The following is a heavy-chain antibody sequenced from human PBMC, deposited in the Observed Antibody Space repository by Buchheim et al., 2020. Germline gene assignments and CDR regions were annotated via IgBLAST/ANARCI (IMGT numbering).Heavy chain of an antibody. J-gene: IGHJ2*01. V-gene: IGHV4-39*07. Sequence: QLQLQESGPGLVKPSETLSLTCTVSGGSISSSSYYWCWIRQPPGKGLEWIGSIYYSGSTYYNPSLKSRVTISVDTSKNQFSLKLSSVTAADTAVYYCARDGRYSSSWYSRYWYFDLWGRGTL. D-gene: IGHD6-13*01. CDR1: GGSISSSSYY. CDR2: IYYSGST. CDR3: ARDGRYSSSWYSRYWYFDL.